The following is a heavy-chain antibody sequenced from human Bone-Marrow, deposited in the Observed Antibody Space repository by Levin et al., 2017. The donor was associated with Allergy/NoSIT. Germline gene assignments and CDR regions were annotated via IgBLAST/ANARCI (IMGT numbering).Heavy chain of an antibody. Sequence: SETLSLTCTVSGGSIYSSHWWTWVRQPPGKGLEWIGEMYHSGHSQYNPSLQSRVTISVDKSKNQFSLNLTSMTAADTAVYFCTRRTYGSSPRLDFWGQGSLVTVSS. J-gene: IGHJ4*02. CDR1: GGSIYSSHW. D-gene: IGHD6-6*01. V-gene: IGHV4-4*02. CDR2: MYHSGHS. CDR3: TRRTYGSSPRLDF.